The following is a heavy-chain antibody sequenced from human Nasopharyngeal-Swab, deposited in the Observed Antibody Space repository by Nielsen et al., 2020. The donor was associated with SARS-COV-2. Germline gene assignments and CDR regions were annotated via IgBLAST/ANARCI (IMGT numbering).Heavy chain of an antibody. D-gene: IGHD4-17*01. CDR1: GFTFSSYA. V-gene: IGHV3-48*04. Sequence: GESLKISCAASGFTFSSYAMSWVRQAPGKGLEWVSYIGTTSSTIYYADSVKGRFTISRDNAKNSLYLQVSSLRAEDTAVYYCARCGLKAVTTWGRGFDPWGQGTLVTVSS. CDR2: IGTTSSTI. CDR3: ARCGLKAVTTWGRGFDP. J-gene: IGHJ5*02.